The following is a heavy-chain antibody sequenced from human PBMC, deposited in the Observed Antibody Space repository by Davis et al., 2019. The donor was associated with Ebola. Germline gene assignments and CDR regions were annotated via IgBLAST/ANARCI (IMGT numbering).Heavy chain of an antibody. V-gene: IGHV1-8*01. D-gene: IGHD2-15*01. J-gene: IGHJ5*02. CDR1: GYTFTSYD. CDR3: ARHPRGVATDWFDP. Sequence: ASVKVSCKASGYTFTSYDINWVRQAPGQGLEWMGWMNPNSGNTGYAQKFQGRITMTRSTSVNTAYMELSSLRSEDTAVYYCARHPRGVATDWFDPWGQGALVTVSS. CDR2: MNPNSGNT.